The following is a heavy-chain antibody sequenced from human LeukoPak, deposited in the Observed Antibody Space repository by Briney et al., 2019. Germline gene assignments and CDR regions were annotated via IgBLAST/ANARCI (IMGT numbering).Heavy chain of an antibody. Sequence: SQTLSLTCTVSGGSISSGGYYWSWIRQPPGKGLEWIGYIYYSGSTNYNPSLKSRVTISVDTSKNQFSLKLSSVTAADTAVYYCARAPAGYCSSTSCPPVSWFDPWGQGPLVTVSS. CDR3: ARAPAGYCSSTSCPPVSWFDP. CDR2: IYYSGST. V-gene: IGHV4-61*08. J-gene: IGHJ5*02. D-gene: IGHD2-2*01. CDR1: GGSISSGGYY.